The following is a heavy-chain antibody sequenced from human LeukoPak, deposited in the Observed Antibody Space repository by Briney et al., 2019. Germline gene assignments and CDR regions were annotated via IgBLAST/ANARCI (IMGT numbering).Heavy chain of an antibody. V-gene: IGHV3-21*01. J-gene: IGHJ3*02. D-gene: IGHD1-26*01. CDR1: GFTFSSYS. CDR2: ISSSSSYI. CDR3: ARDWRVGASVDAFDI. Sequence: GGSLRLSCAASGFTFSSYSMNWVRQAPGKGLEWVSSISSSSSYIYYADSVKGRFTISRDNAKNSLYLQMNSLRAEDTAVYSCARDWRVGASVDAFDIWGQGTMVTVSS.